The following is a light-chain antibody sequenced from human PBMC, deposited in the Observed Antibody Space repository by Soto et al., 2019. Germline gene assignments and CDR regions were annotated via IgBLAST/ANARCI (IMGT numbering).Light chain of an antibody. CDR3: QQRSNWPLT. V-gene: IGKV3-11*01. Sequence: EILLTQSPAALSLSPGERATLSCRASPSVSSYLAWYQQKPGQAPRLLIYDASNRATGIPARFSGSGSGTDFTLTISSLEPEDFAVYDCQQRSNWPLTFGGGTKVDIK. CDR1: PSVSSY. CDR2: DAS. J-gene: IGKJ4*01.